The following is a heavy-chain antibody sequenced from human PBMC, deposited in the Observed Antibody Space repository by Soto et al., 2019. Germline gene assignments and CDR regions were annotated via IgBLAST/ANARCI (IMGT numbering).Heavy chain of an antibody. Sequence: AAVKVSCKASGCTFTSYAMHWVRQAPGQRLEWMGWINAGNGNTKYSQKFQGRVTITRDTSASTAYMELSSLRSEDTAVYYCARHVAAAAIDPWGQGTLVTVSS. V-gene: IGHV1-3*01. CDR2: INAGNGNT. CDR3: ARHVAAAAIDP. CDR1: GCTFTSYA. J-gene: IGHJ5*02. D-gene: IGHD6-13*01.